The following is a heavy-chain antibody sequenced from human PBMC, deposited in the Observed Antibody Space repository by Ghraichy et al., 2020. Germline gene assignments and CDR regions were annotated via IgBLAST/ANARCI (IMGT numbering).Heavy chain of an antibody. V-gene: IGHV3-7*03. D-gene: IGHD3-10*01. J-gene: IGHJ4*02. CDR1: GFSFSDYW. Sequence: GGSLRLSCAASGFSFSDYWISWVRQAPGKGLEWVANINQDGSKKSFVDSVKGRLTISRDNANNSLYLQMNSLRPEDTAVYYCARDSDPVDFWGQGTLFTVSS. CDR3: ARDSDPVDF. CDR2: INQDGSKK.